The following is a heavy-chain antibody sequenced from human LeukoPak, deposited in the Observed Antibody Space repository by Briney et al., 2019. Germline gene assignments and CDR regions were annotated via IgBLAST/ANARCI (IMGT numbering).Heavy chain of an antibody. CDR1: GGSFSGHY. CDR3: ARGLHRRLTRFRGPWYMDV. Sequence: PSETLSLTCAVYGGSFSGHYWGWLRQSPGKGLEWIGEINHSGSTNYNPSLTSRLTISVDTSKNQFSLKLRSVSAADTAVYYCARGLHRRLTRFRGPWYMDVWGKGTTVTVSS. D-gene: IGHD3-10*01. V-gene: IGHV4-34*01. CDR2: INHSGST. J-gene: IGHJ6*03.